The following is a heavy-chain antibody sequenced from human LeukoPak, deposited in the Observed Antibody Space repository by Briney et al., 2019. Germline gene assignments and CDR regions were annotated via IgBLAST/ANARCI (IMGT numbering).Heavy chain of an antibody. CDR1: GYTFTGYY. CDR3: ARQRSSSSDDTFDI. J-gene: IGHJ3*02. CDR2: INPNSGGT. V-gene: IGHV1-2*04. Sequence: ASVKVSCKASGYTFTGYYMHWVRQAPGQGLEWMGWINPNSGGTNYAQKFQGWVTMTRDTSISTAYMELSRLRSDDTAVYYCARQRSSSSDDTFDIWGQGTMVTVSS. D-gene: IGHD6-6*01.